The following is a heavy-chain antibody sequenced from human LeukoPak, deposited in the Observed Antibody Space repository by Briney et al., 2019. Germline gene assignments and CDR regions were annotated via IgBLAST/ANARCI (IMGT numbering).Heavy chain of an antibody. J-gene: IGHJ4*02. D-gene: IGHD2-15*01. CDR2: INPNSGGT. CDR1: GYTFTGYY. CDR3: ARVRSDCSGGSCYSADY. V-gene: IGHV1-2*02. Sequence: ASVKVSCKASGYTFTGYYMHWMQQAPGQGLEWMGWINPNSGGTNYAQKFQGRVTMTRDTSISTAYMELSRPRSDDTAVYYCARVRSDCSGGSCYSADYWGQGTLVTVSS.